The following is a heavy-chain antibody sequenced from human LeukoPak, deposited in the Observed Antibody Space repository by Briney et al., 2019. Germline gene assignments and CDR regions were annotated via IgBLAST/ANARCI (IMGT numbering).Heavy chain of an antibody. D-gene: IGHD4-17*01. Sequence: GGSLRLSCAASGFTFSSYSMNWVRQAPGKGLEWVSSISSSSSYIYYADSVKGRFTISRDNAKNSLYLQMNSLRAEDTAVYYCARDLIYGDYFHGQDYWGQGTLVTVSS. CDR3: ARDLIYGDYFHGQDY. CDR1: GFTFSSYS. V-gene: IGHV3-21*01. J-gene: IGHJ4*02. CDR2: ISSSSSYI.